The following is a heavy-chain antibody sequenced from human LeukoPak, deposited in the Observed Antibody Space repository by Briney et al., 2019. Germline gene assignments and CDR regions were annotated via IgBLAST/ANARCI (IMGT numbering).Heavy chain of an antibody. D-gene: IGHD4-11*01. CDR3: ARDSHSTVTTYYFGY. CDR2: IYYSGST. J-gene: IGHJ4*02. Sequence: TSETLSLTCTVSGGSISSYYWSWIRQPPGKGLEWLGYIYYSGSTNYNPSLKSRVTISVDTSKNQFSLKLSSVTAADTAVYYCARDSHSTVTTYYFGYWGQGTLVTVSS. CDR1: GGSISSYY. V-gene: IGHV4-59*01.